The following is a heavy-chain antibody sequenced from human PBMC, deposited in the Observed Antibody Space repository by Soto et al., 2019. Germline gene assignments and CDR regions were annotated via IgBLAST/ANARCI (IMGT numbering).Heavy chain of an antibody. CDR2: IKSKTDGGTT. J-gene: IGHJ6*02. Sequence: GGSLRLPCAVSGFTFSNAWMNWVRQAPGKELEWVGRIKSKTDGGTTDYAAPVKGRFTMSRDDSKNTLYLQMNSLKTEDTAVYYCISSWYNYYYGMDVWGQGTTVTVSS. CDR1: GFTFSNAW. V-gene: IGHV3-15*07. CDR3: ISSWYNYYYGMDV. D-gene: IGHD6-13*01.